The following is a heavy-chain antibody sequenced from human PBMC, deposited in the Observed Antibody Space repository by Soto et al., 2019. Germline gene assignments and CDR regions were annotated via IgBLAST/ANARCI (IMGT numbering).Heavy chain of an antibody. CDR2: INPGSGGT. Sequence: ASVKVSCKAAGYKFTGNNMYWVRQAPGQGLEWMGWINPGSGGTIYAQKFQGRVTMTRDTSISTVYMELGSLKASDTAMYYCARPPVMGGIAAADPTFDYWGQGTLVTVSS. CDR1: GYKFTGNN. V-gene: IGHV1-2*02. J-gene: IGHJ4*02. CDR3: ARPPVMGGIAAADPTFDY. D-gene: IGHD6-13*01.